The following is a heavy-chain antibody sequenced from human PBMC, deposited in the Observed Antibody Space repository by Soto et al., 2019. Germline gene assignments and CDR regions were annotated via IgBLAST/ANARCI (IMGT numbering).Heavy chain of an antibody. Sequence: QVQLVESGGGVVQPGTSLRLSCVGSGFTFRSYVIHWVRQAPGKGLEWVALTSYDGSNKYYDDSVKGRFTISRDNSRKTVDLQMDSLRLEGSALYYCARWGTTGGLDVWGQGTLVSVSS. CDR2: TSYDGSNK. CDR3: ARWGTTGGLDV. CDR1: GFTFRSYV. J-gene: IGHJ4*02. V-gene: IGHV3-30*05. D-gene: IGHD3-16*01.